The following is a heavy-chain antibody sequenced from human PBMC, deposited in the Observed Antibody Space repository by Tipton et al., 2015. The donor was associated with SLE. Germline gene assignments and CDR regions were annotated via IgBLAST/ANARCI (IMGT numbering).Heavy chain of an antibody. CDR1: GGTFSSYT. CDR2: IIPILGIA. CDR3: ASGPYSSSWYYFDY. V-gene: IGHV1-69*02. D-gene: IGHD6-13*01. J-gene: IGHJ4*02. Sequence: QSGPEVKKPGSSVKVSCKASGGTFSSYTISWVRQAPGQGLEWMGRIIPILGIANYAQKFQGRVTITADESTSTAYMELSSLRSEDTAVYYCASGPYSSSWYYFDYWGQGTLVTVSS.